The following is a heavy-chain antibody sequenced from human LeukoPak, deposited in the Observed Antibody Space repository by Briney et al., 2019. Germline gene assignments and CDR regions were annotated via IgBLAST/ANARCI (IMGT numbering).Heavy chain of an antibody. J-gene: IGHJ4*02. V-gene: IGHV3-23*01. Sequence: GGSLRLSCAASGFTFSRYAMSWVRQAPGKGLEWGSTISAGGDNTYYADSVKGRFTISRDNSKNTLYVQMNSLRAEDTAVYFCAKLVVVASTPFDFWGQGTLVTVSS. CDR1: GFTFSRYA. CDR3: AKLVVVASTPFDF. D-gene: IGHD2-15*01. CDR2: ISAGGDNT.